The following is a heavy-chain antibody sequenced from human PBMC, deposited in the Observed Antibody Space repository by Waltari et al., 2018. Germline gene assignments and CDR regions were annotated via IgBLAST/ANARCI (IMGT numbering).Heavy chain of an antibody. CDR1: GYTFTSYY. V-gene: IGHV1-46*01. CDR2: INPSGGST. Sequence: QVQLVQSGAEVKKPGASVKVSCKASGYTFTSYYMHWVRQAPGQGLEWMGIINPSGGSTSYAQTFQGRVTMTRDTATSTVYMELSSLRSEDTAVYYCARGYYYDSSGYYLDYWGQGTLVTVSS. CDR3: ARGYYYDSSGYYLDY. D-gene: IGHD3-22*01. J-gene: IGHJ4*02.